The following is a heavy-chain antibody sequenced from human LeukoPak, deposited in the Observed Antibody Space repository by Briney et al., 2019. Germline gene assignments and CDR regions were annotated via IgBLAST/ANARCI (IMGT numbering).Heavy chain of an antibody. Sequence: GGSLRLSCAASGFTVSSNYMSWVRQTPGKGLEWVAILSSDGVNKRYADSVQGRFTISRDNFKNTLYLQMNSLTAEDTAIYYCARDPGTIFDVLNYHFDYRGQGTLVTVSS. V-gene: IGHV3-30-3*01. CDR2: LSSDGVNK. J-gene: IGHJ4*02. D-gene: IGHD3-3*01. CDR3: ARDPGTIFDVLNYHFDY. CDR1: GFTVSSNY.